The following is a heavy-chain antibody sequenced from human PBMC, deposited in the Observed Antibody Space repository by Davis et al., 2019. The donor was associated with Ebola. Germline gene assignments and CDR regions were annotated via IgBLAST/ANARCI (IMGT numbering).Heavy chain of an antibody. CDR1: GFTFSSYW. J-gene: IGHJ1*01. V-gene: IGHV3-74*01. Sequence: GESLKISCAASGFTFSSYWMHWVRQAPGKGLVWVSRINSDGSSTNYADSVKGRFTISRDNAKNTLYLQMNSLRAEDTAVYYCARDSSGWTEYFQHWGLGTLVTVSS. D-gene: IGHD6-19*01. CDR3: ARDSSGWTEYFQH. CDR2: INSDGSST.